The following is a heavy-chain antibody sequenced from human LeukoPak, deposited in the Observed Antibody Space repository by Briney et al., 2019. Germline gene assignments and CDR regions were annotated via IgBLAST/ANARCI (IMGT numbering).Heavy chain of an antibody. V-gene: IGHV3-30-3*01. J-gene: IGHJ4*02. Sequence: GGSLRLSCAASGFTFSSYAMHWVRQAPGKGLEWVAVISYDGSNKYYADSVKGRFTISRDNSKNTLYLQMNSLRAEDTAVYYCARAPITMIVEVMEYYFDYWGQGTLVTVSS. CDR2: ISYDGSNK. CDR3: ARAPITMIVEVMEYYFDY. D-gene: IGHD3-22*01. CDR1: GFTFSSYA.